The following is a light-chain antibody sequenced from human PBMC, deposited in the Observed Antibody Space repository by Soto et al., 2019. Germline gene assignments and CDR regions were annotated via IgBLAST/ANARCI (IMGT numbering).Light chain of an antibody. CDR1: SSDVGGYNY. CDR3: SSYAGSNNFVV. Sequence: QSALTQPPSASGPPGQSVTISCTGTSSDVGGYNYVSWYQQHPGKAPKLMIYEVSKRPSGVPDRFSGSKSGNTASLTVSGLQAEDEADYYCSSYAGSNNFVVFGGGTQLTVL. J-gene: IGLJ2*01. CDR2: EVS. V-gene: IGLV2-8*01.